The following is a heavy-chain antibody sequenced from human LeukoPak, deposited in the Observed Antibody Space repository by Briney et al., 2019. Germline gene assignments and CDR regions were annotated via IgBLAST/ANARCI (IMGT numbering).Heavy chain of an antibody. Sequence: VASVKVSCKLSGNTLRELPIQWVRQSGVKGLEWMAGFDPENAEIVYAQKFQGRVTMTEDTSTNTAYMELTSLTSDDTALYYCATRGSDFWSGFDYWGQGTQVTVSS. J-gene: IGHJ4*02. D-gene: IGHD3-3*01. CDR2: FDPENAEI. V-gene: IGHV1-24*01. CDR3: ATRGSDFWSGFDY. CDR1: GNTLRELP.